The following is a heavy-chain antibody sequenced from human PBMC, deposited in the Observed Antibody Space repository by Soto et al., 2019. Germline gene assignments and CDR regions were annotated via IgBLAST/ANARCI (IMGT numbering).Heavy chain of an antibody. CDR3: ARDRIVGATRWFDP. V-gene: IGHV4-34*01. D-gene: IGHD1-26*01. CDR2: INHSGST. J-gene: IGHJ5*02. Sequence: QVQLQQWGAGLLKPSETLSLTCAVYGGSFSGYYWSWIRQPPGKGLEWIGEINHSGSTNYNPSLKSQVTISADSSKHQFSLKLSSVTAADTAVYYCARDRIVGATRWFDPWGQGTLVTVSS. CDR1: GGSFSGYY.